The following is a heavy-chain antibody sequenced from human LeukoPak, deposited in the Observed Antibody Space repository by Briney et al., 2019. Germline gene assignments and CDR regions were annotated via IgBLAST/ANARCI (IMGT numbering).Heavy chain of an antibody. D-gene: IGHD3-10*01. CDR3: ARAGLGEHGSGSYPFDY. Sequence: SETLSLTCTVSGGSISSGDYYWSWIRQPPGKGLEWIGYICYSGSTYYNPSLKSRVTISVDTSKNQFSLKLSSVTAADTAVYYCARAGLGEHGSGSYPFDYWGQGTLVTVSS. J-gene: IGHJ4*02. CDR2: ICYSGST. CDR1: GGSISSGDYY. V-gene: IGHV4-30-4*01.